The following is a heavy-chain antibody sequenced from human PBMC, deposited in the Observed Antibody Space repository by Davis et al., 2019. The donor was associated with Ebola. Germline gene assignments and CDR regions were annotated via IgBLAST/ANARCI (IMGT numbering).Heavy chain of an antibody. CDR1: GFSLSTSGMC. J-gene: IGHJ6*02. CDR2: IDWDDDK. CDR3: ARSPRGSSWYGGGYYYYYYGMDV. V-gene: IGHV2-70*01. D-gene: IGHD6-13*01. Sequence: SGPTLAKPTQTFTLTCTFSGFSLSTSGMCVSWIRQPPGKALEWLALIDWDDDKYYSTSLKTRLTISKDTSKNQVVLTMTNMDPVDTATYYCARSPRGSSWYGGGYYYYYYGMDVWGQGTTVTVSS.